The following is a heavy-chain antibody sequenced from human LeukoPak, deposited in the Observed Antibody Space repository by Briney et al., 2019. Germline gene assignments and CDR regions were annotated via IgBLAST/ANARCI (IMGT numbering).Heavy chain of an antibody. D-gene: IGHD6-13*01. V-gene: IGHV3-30-3*01. CDR2: ISYDGSNK. CDR1: AFTFSSYA. J-gene: IGHJ4*02. CDR3: ARSPQEQLEYYFDY. Sequence: GGSLRLSCAASAFTFSSYAMHWVRQAPGKGLEWVAVISYDGSNKYYADSVKGRFTISRDNSKNTLYLQMNSLRAEDTAVYYCARSPQEQLEYYFDYWGQGTLVTVSS.